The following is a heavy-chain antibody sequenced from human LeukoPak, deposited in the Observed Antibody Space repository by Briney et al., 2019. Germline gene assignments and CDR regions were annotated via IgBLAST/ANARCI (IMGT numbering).Heavy chain of an antibody. V-gene: IGHV4-34*01. CDR3: ARVGPYYDFWSGYYTRQIFDY. D-gene: IGHD3-3*01. Sequence: SETLSLTCAVYGGSFSGYYWSWIRQPPGKGLEWXXXXNHSGSTNYNPSLKSRVTISVDTSKNQFSLKLSSVTAADTAVYYCARVGPYYDFWSGYYTRQIFDYWGQGTLVTVSS. CDR2: XNHSGST. J-gene: IGHJ4*02. CDR1: GGSFSGYY.